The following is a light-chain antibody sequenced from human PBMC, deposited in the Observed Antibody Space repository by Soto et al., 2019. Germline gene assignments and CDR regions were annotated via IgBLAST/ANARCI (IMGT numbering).Light chain of an antibody. CDR1: SSDIGDYNY. CDR3: SSYTSSATLI. Sequence: QSALTQPPSASGSPGQSVTFSCTGTSSDIGDYNYVSWYQQHPGKAPKLMIYEVTKRPSGVPDRFSGSKSGNTASLTVSGLQADDEADYYCSSYTSSATLIFGGGTKVTVL. CDR2: EVT. V-gene: IGLV2-8*01. J-gene: IGLJ2*01.